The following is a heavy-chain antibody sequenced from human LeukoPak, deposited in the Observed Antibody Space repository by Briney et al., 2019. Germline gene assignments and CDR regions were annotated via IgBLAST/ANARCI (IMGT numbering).Heavy chain of an antibody. CDR1: GYSFTSNY. V-gene: IGHV1-46*01. Sequence: GASVKASCKASGYSFTSNYIHWVRQAPGQGLDWMGMIYPRDGSTSYAQKFQGRVTVTRDTSTSTVHMELSGLRSEDTAVYYCARDQEAFDYWGQGTLVTVSS. CDR3: ARDQEAFDY. J-gene: IGHJ4*02. CDR2: IYPRDGST.